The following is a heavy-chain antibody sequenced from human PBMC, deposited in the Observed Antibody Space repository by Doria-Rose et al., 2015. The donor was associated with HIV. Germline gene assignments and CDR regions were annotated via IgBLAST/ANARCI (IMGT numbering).Heavy chain of an antibody. CDR2: IIAGNGNT. D-gene: IGHD1-1*01. J-gene: IGHJ4*02. V-gene: IGHV1-3*01. Sequence: EVKKPGASVKVSCKASGYTFTNYGIHWVRQTPGQRLEWVGWIIAGNGNTKYSQKFHDRITITRDTSASAAYMELSSLRSEDTAVYYCARDRSGGTSGSYYYDFWGQGTLVTISS. CDR1: GYTFTNYG. CDR3: ARDRSGGTSGSYYYDF.